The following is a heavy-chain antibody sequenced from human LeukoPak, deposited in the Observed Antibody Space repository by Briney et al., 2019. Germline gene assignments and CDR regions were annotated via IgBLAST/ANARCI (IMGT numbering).Heavy chain of an antibody. CDR3: ARGGSSSWADY. Sequence: AASVNVSCKASGYTFTNYVISWVRQAPGQGLEWMGWISVYNGNTNYAQKFQGRVTMTTDTSTSTAYMELRSLRSDDTAVYYCARGGSSSWADYWGQGTLVTVSS. CDR2: ISVYNGNT. J-gene: IGHJ4*02. CDR1: GYTFTNYV. V-gene: IGHV1-18*01. D-gene: IGHD6-13*01.